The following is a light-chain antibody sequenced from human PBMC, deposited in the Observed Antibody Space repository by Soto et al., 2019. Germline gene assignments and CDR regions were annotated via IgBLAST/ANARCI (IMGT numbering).Light chain of an antibody. CDR1: QSVSSN. CDR3: QQYNNWPPWT. CDR2: GAS. V-gene: IGKV3-15*01. Sequence: EIVVTQSPATLSVPPGERAALSCRASQSVSSNLAWYQQKPGQAPRLLIYGASTRATGIPARFSGSGSGTEFTLTISSLQSEDFAVYYCQQYNNWPPWTFGQGTKVDI. J-gene: IGKJ1*01.